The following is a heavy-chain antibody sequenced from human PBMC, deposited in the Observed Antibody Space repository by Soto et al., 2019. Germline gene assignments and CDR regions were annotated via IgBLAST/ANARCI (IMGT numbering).Heavy chain of an antibody. Sequence: EVPLLESGGGLVQPGGSLRLSCAASGFTFSSYAMSWVRQATGKGLEWVSAISGSGVSTYYADSVKGRFTISRDNSKNTLYLQMNSLRAADTAVYYCAKEPSYSSGWSPIDYWGQGTLVTVSS. J-gene: IGHJ4*02. V-gene: IGHV3-23*01. CDR1: GFTFSSYA. CDR2: ISGSGVST. D-gene: IGHD6-19*01. CDR3: AKEPSYSSGWSPIDY.